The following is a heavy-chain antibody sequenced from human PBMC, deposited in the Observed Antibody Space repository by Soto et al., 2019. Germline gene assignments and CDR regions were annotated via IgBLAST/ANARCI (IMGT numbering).Heavy chain of an antibody. V-gene: IGHV4-39*01. J-gene: IGHJ2*01. CDR3: ARRLFRTMVRGVIPKGYFDL. D-gene: IGHD3-10*01. CDR2: IYYSGST. CDR1: GGSISSSSYY. Sequence: SETLSLTCTVSGGSISSSSYYWGWIRQPPGKGLEWIGSIYYSGSTYYNPSLKSRVTISVDTSKNQFSLKLSSVTAADTAVYYCARRLFRTMVRGVIPKGYFDLWGRGTLVTVSS.